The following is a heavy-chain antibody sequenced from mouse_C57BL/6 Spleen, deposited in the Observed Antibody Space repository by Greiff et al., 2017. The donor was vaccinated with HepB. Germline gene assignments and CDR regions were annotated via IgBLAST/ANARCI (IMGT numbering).Heavy chain of an antibody. J-gene: IGHJ4*01. Sequence: VQLQQSGPVLVKPGASVKMSCKASGYTFTDYYMNWVKQSHGKSLEWIGVINPYNGGTSYNQKFKGKATLTVDKSSSTAYMELNSLTSEDSAVYDCARDGNSLYAMDYWGQGTSVTVSS. D-gene: IGHD2-1*01. CDR3: ARDGNSLYAMDY. CDR2: INPYNGGT. CDR1: GYTFTDYY. V-gene: IGHV1-19*01.